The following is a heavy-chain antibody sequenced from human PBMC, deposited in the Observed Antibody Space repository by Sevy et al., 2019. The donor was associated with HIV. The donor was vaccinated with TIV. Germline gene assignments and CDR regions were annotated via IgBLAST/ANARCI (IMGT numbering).Heavy chain of an antibody. Sequence: GGSLRLSCAASGFIFSSYEMNWVRQAPGKGLEWVSYISNSGTTIYYSDSVKGRFTISRDNARNSLYLQMNSLRAEDTAVYYCARDLPPSATTVAHFDCSGQGTMVTVSS. D-gene: IGHD4-17*01. CDR2: ISNSGTTI. J-gene: IGHJ4*02. CDR1: GFIFSSYE. V-gene: IGHV3-48*03. CDR3: ARDLPPSATTVAHFDC.